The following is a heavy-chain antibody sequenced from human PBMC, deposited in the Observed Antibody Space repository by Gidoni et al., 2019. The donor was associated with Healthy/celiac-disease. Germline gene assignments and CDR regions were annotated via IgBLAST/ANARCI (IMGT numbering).Heavy chain of an antibody. D-gene: IGHD2-15*01. J-gene: IGHJ4*02. CDR3: ARAHCSGGSCYSLFDY. Sequence: QVQLVESGGGVVQHGRSLRLSCAASGFTFSSYCMHGVRQAPGKGLEWVSVISYDGSNKYYADSVKGRFTISRDNSKNTLYLQMNSLRSEDTAVYYCARAHCSGGSCYSLFDYWGQGTLVTVSS. V-gene: IGHV3-30*03. CDR2: ISYDGSNK. CDR1: GFTFSSYC.